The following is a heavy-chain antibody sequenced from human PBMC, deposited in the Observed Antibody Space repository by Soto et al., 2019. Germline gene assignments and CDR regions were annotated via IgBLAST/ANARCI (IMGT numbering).Heavy chain of an antibody. CDR2: ISYTGST. V-gene: IGHV4-59*01. CDR1: VDSIRSYY. Sequence: SETLSLTCTVSVDSIRSYYWSWIRQPPGKGLEWIGYISYTGSTHYNPSLKSRVTISADTSKNQFSLKLSSVTTADTALYYCAREGVAATYSYYGMDVWGQGSTVTVSS. D-gene: IGHD2-15*01. J-gene: IGHJ6*02. CDR3: AREGVAATYSYYGMDV.